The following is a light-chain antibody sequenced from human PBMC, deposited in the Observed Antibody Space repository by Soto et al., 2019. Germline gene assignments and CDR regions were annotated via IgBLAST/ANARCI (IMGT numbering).Light chain of an antibody. J-gene: IGKJ5*01. V-gene: IGKV1-17*01. Sequence: DIQMTQPPSSLSASVGARSTLPSRASQSVSNHLNWYRQLPGKAPTVLIYSAFTLQGGVPSRFSGSGSETDFTLTISSLQPEDFATYYCQQLNSYPITFGRGTQLEIK. CDR2: SAF. CDR1: QSVSNH. CDR3: QQLNSYPIT.